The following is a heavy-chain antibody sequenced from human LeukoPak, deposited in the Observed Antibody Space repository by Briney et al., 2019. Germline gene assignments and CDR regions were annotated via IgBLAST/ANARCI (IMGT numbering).Heavy chain of an antibody. Sequence: GGSLRLSCAASGFTFSSYSMNWVRQAPGKRLEWVSSISSSSSYIYYADSVKGRFTISRDNAKNSLYLQMNSLRAEDTAVYYCARALVSQQLVIFDYWGQGTLVTVSS. D-gene: IGHD6-13*01. V-gene: IGHV3-21*01. CDR2: ISSSSSYI. CDR1: GFTFSSYS. CDR3: ARALVSQQLVIFDY. J-gene: IGHJ4*02.